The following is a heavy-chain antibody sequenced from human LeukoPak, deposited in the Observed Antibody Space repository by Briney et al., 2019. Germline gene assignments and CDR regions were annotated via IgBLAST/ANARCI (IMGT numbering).Heavy chain of an antibody. J-gene: IGHJ3*02. V-gene: IGHV3-9*01. D-gene: IGHD3-10*01. CDR1: GFTFDDYA. CDR2: ISWNSGSI. Sequence: PGGPLRLSCAASGFTFDDYAMHWVRQAPGKGLEWVSGISWNSGSIGYADSVKGRFTISRDNAKNSLYLQMNSLRAEDTALYYCAKDIGRGSGDIWGQGTMVTVSS. CDR3: AKDIGRGSGDI.